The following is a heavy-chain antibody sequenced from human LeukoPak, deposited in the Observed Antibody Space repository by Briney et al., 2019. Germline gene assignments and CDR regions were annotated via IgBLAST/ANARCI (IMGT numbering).Heavy chain of an antibody. Sequence: PSETLSLTCTVSGDTMGTYYWAWIRQPPGKGLEWIGYIYHSGSTNYNPSLQSRVTISVDTSKNQFSLNLNSVTAADTAVYYCARGGAARLHFQNWGQGTLVTVSS. CDR1: GDTMGTYY. CDR2: IYHSGST. V-gene: IGHV4-59*01. D-gene: IGHD6-6*01. CDR3: ARGGAARLHFQN. J-gene: IGHJ1*01.